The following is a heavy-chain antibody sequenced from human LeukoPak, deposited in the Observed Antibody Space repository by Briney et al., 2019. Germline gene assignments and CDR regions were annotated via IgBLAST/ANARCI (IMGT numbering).Heavy chain of an antibody. CDR2: INHDGNEK. CDR1: GFTFSSYW. Sequence: GGSLRLSCAASGFTFSSYWMSWVRQAPGKGLEWVANINHDGNEKYYVDSVTGQFTISRDNAKNSLYLQMNSLRVEDTAVYYCARAGAIGSVGYWGQGTLVPVSS. CDR3: ARAGAIGSVGY. D-gene: IGHD2-15*01. V-gene: IGHV3-7*01. J-gene: IGHJ4*02.